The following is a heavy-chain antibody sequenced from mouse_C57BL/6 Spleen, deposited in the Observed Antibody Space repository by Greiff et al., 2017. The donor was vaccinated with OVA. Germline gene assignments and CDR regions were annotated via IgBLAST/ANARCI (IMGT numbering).Heavy chain of an antibody. CDR3: ARHEGYYYGSRGYAMDY. J-gene: IGHJ4*01. CDR2: FYPGSGSI. D-gene: IGHD1-1*01. Sequence: QVQLQQSGAELVKPGASVKLSCKASGYTFTEYTIHWVKQRSGQGLEWIGWFYPGSGSIKYNEKFKDKATLTADKSSSTVYMELSRLTSEDSAVYFCARHEGYYYGSRGYAMDYWGQGTSVTVSS. CDR1: GYTFTEYT. V-gene: IGHV1-62-2*01.